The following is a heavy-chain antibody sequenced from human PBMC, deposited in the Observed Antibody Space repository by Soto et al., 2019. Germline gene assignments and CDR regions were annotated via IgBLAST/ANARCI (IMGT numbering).Heavy chain of an antibody. CDR2: INPNSGGT. CDR1: GYTFTGYY. V-gene: IGHV1-2*02. CDR3: AREAEEYSGADY. J-gene: IGHJ4*02. Sequence: ASVKVSCKASGYTFTGYYMHWVRQAPGQGLEWMGWINPNSGGTNYAQKFQGRVTMTRDTSTSTVYMDLSGLRSDDTAVYYCAREAEEYSGADYWGPGSLVTVSS. D-gene: IGHD2-8*02.